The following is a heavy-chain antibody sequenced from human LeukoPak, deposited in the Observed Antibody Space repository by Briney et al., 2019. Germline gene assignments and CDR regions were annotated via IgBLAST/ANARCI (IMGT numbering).Heavy chain of an antibody. V-gene: IGHV4-59*01. CDR3: AREIPSCGDYESSYYFDY. D-gene: IGHD4-17*01. CDR1: GGSISSYY. J-gene: IGHJ4*02. CDR2: IYYSGST. Sequence: PSETLSLTCTVSGGSISSYYWSWIRQPPGRGLEWIGYIYYSGSTNYNPSLKSRVTISVDTSKNQFSLKLSSVTAADTAVYYCAREIPSCGDYESSYYFDYWGQGTLVTVSS.